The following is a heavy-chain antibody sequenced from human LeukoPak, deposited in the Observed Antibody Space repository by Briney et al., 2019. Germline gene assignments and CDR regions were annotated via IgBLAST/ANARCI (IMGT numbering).Heavy chain of an antibody. V-gene: IGHV3-11*03. CDR2: ISSGSSYT. CDR3: ARSGGTYGWFDP. D-gene: IGHD1-26*01. Sequence: GGSLRLSCAASGFSFSSYAMSWIRQAPGKGLEWASCISSGSSYTNYTDSVKGRFTISRDNAKRSLYLQMNSLTAEDTAVYYCARSGGTYGWFDPWGQGTLVTVSS. J-gene: IGHJ5*02. CDR1: GFSFSSYA.